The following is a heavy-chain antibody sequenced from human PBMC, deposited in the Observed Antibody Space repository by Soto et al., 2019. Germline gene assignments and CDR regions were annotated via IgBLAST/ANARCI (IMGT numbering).Heavy chain of an antibody. Sequence: QVQLQESGPGLVKPSQTLSLTCTVSGGSISSGGYYWSWIRQHPGKGLEWIGYIHYSGNTLYNPSLKIRVTMSVDTSKNQVSLKLSSVTAADTAVYYCAKAIGIDFSWFDPWGQGTLVPVSS. J-gene: IGHJ5*02. CDR1: GGSISSGGYY. V-gene: IGHV4-31*03. CDR3: AKAIGIDFSWFDP. CDR2: IHYSGNT. D-gene: IGHD3-3*01.